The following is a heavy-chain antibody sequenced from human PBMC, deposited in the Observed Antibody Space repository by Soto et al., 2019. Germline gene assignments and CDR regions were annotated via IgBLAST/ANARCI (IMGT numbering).Heavy chain of an antibody. V-gene: IGHV3-30*18. J-gene: IGHJ6*02. CDR2: ISYDGSNK. CDR3: AKDDRGSSSWHIRYYYGMDV. Sequence: GGSLRLSCAASGFTFSSYGMHWVRQAPGKGLEWVAVISYDGSNKYYADSVKGRFTISRDNSKNTLYLQMNSLRAEDTAVYYCAKDDRGSSSWHIRYYYGMDVWGQGTTVTVSS. D-gene: IGHD6-13*01. CDR1: GFTFSSYG.